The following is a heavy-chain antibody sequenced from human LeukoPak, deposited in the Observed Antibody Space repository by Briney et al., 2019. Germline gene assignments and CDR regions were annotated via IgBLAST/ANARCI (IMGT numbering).Heavy chain of an antibody. CDR2: ISYDGSNK. J-gene: IGHJ4*02. CDR3: ARHGIPFDY. V-gene: IGHV3-30*09. D-gene: IGHD1-1*01. Sequence: GGSLRLSCAASGFTFSDYAIHWVRQAPGKGLAWVAVISYDGSNKYYADSVKGRFALSRDNSKNTLYLQVNSLRAEDTAVYYCARHGIPFDYWGQGTLVTVSS. CDR1: GFTFSDYA.